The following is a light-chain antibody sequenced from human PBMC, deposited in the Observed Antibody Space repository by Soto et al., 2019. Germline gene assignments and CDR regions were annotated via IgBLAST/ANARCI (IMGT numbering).Light chain of an antibody. CDR3: CSYAGSNSLI. CDR2: EVN. CDR1: IGDVGSYDL. Sequence: QSALTQPASVSGSPGQSITISCTGTIGDVGSYDLVSWYQRYPGEAPKLIIYEVNKRPSGISNRFSGSKSGNTASLTISGLQAEDEAEYDCCSYAGSNSLIFGGGTKLTVL. J-gene: IGLJ2*01. V-gene: IGLV2-23*02.